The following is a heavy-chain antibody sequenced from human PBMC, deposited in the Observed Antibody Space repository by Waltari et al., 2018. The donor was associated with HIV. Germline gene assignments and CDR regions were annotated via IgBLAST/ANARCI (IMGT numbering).Heavy chain of an antibody. D-gene: IGHD2-2*01. CDR3: AKITSTSWYYYGMDV. Sequence: EVQLLESGGGLVQPGGSLRLSCAASGFTFSTYAMSWVRQAPGKGLEWFSGMSYSGCSTYYADSVKGRFTISRDNSKNTLYLQMNSLRAEDTAVYYCAKITSTSWYYYGMDVWGQGTTVTVSS. J-gene: IGHJ6*02. CDR1: GFTFSTYA. V-gene: IGHV3-23*01. CDR2: MSYSGCST.